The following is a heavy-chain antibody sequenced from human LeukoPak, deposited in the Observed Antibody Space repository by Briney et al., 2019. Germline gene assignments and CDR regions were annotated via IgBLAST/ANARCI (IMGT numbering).Heavy chain of an antibody. D-gene: IGHD3-22*01. J-gene: IGHJ4*02. CDR2: ISAYNGNT. CDR3: ARDDSSGYYSEVVFDY. V-gene: IGHV1-18*01. CDR1: GYTFTSYG. Sequence: ASVKVSCKASGYTFTSYGISWVRQAPGQGLEWMGWISAYNGNTNYARKLQGRVTMTTDTSTSTAYMELRSLRSDDTAVYYCARDDSSGYYSEVVFDYWGQGTLVTVSS.